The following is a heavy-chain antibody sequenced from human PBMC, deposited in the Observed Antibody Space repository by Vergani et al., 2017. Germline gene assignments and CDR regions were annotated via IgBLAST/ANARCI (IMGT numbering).Heavy chain of an antibody. CDR2: INPSGGST. Sequence: QLVKSGAEVRKPGTSVKVSCTASGYTFTSYYMHWVRQAPGQGLEWMGIINPSGGSTSYAQKFQGRVTMTRDTSTSTVYMVLSSLRSEDTAVYYGARGTGYSGSYFGMDVWGQGTTVTVSS. D-gene: IGHD1-26*01. CDR3: ARGTGYSGSYFGMDV. V-gene: IGHV1-46*01. J-gene: IGHJ6*02. CDR1: GYTFTSYY.